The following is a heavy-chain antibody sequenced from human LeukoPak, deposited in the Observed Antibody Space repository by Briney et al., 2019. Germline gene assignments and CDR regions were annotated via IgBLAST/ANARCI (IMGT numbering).Heavy chain of an antibody. Sequence: SETLSLTCTVSGGSISSYYWSWIRQPPGKGLEWIGEINHSGSTNYNPSLKSRVTISVDTSKNQFSLKLSSVTAADTAVYYCARGSRIAAAGTVIFDYWGQGTLVTVSS. CDR3: ARGSRIAAAGTVIFDY. D-gene: IGHD6-13*01. CDR1: GGSISSYY. J-gene: IGHJ4*02. V-gene: IGHV4-34*01. CDR2: INHSGST.